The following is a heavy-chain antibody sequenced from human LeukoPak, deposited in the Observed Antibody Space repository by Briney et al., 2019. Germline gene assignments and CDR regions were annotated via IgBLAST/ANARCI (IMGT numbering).Heavy chain of an antibody. J-gene: IGHJ4*02. Sequence: GGSLRLSCAASGFTVSSNYMSWVRQAPGKGLEWVSTIYKEGGTYYADSVKGRFTISRDNSKNTLYLQMNSLRVDDTAVYYCASTYDGRPPIYYFDYWGQGTLVTVSS. V-gene: IGHV3-66*01. CDR3: ASTYDGRPPIYYFDY. CDR2: IYKEGGT. D-gene: IGHD3-22*01. CDR1: GFTVSSNY.